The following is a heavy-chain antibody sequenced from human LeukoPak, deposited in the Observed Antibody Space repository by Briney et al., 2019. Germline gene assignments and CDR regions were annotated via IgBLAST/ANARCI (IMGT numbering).Heavy chain of an antibody. Sequence: GGSLRLSCAASGFTFNNYAMSWVRQAPGKGLEWVSAISGSGGSTYYTDSVTGRFTISRDNSQNTLFLQMNSLRAEDTAIYYCARYRWFDPWGQGTLVTVSS. J-gene: IGHJ5*02. CDR2: ISGSGGST. D-gene: IGHD2-15*01. V-gene: IGHV3-23*01. CDR1: GFTFNNYA. CDR3: ARYRWFDP.